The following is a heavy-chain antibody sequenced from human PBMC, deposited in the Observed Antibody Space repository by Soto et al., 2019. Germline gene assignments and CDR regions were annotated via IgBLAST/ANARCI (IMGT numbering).Heavy chain of an antibody. Sequence: RASVKVSCKXSGYTFTGYYVHWVREAPGQGLEWMGWINPETGGTSYAQKFQGRVTLSRDTSINTAYLELSRLRFDDAAVYFCARERYQVISDGMDVWGQGTTVTVSS. D-gene: IGHD2-2*01. CDR2: INPETGGT. J-gene: IGHJ6*02. CDR1: GYTFTGYY. CDR3: ARERYQVISDGMDV. V-gene: IGHV1-2*02.